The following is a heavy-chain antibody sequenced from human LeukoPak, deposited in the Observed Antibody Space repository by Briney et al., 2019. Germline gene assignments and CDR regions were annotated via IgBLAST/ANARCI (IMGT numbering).Heavy chain of an antibody. CDR3: ARGGYYDSSGYYADY. D-gene: IGHD3-22*01. CDR1: GYTFTGYY. J-gene: IGHJ4*02. V-gene: IGHV1-2*02. Sequence: ASVKVSCKASGYTFTGYYMHWVRQAPGQGPEWMGWINPNSGGTNYAQKFQGRVTMTRDTSISTAYMELSRLRSDDTAVYYCARGGYYDSSGYYADYWGQGTLVTVSS. CDR2: INPNSGGT.